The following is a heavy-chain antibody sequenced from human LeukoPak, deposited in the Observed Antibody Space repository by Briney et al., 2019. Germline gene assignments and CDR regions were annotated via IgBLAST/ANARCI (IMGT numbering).Heavy chain of an antibody. V-gene: IGHV4-59*08. D-gene: IGHD6-6*01. CDR1: GGSISNYY. CDR2: IYYSGST. Sequence: PSETLSLTCTVSGGSISNYYWSWIRQSPGKGLEWIGYIYYSGSTNYNPSLRSRVTISVDTSKNQFSLKLTSVTAADTAVYYCARRMYGSSFDYWGQGTLVTVSS. J-gene: IGHJ4*02. CDR3: ARRMYGSSFDY.